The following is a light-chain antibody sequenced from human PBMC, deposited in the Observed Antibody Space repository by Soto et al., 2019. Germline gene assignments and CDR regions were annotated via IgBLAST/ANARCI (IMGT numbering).Light chain of an antibody. J-gene: IGKJ5*01. CDR1: QSVTSNY. CDR2: GAS. V-gene: IGKV3D-20*02. Sequence: EIVLTQSPGTLALTPGERATLSCRASQSVTSNYLAWYQQKPGQAPRLLVYGASSRATGISARFSGSGSGTDFTLTISSLEPEDFAVYYCQQRSNWPITFGQGTRLEIK. CDR3: QQRSNWPIT.